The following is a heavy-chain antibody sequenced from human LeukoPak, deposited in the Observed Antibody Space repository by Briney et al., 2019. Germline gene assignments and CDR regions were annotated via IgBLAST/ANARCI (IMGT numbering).Heavy chain of an antibody. CDR3: ARDLNWNDRKGWFDP. CDR1: GGSFSGYY. J-gene: IGHJ5*02. D-gene: IGHD1-1*01. Sequence: PSETLSLTCAVYGGSFSGYYWSWIRQPPGKGLEWIGYIYYSGSTNYNPSLKSRVTISVDTSKNQFSLKLSSVTAADTAVYYCARDLNWNDRKGWFDPWGQGTLVTVSS. CDR2: IYYSGST. V-gene: IGHV4-59*01.